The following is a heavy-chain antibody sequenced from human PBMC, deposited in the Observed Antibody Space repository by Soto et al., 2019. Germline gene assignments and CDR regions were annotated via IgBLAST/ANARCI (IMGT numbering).Heavy chain of an antibody. Sequence: GESLKISCKGSGYRFSSYWIAWVRQMPGKGLEWMGIIYPGDSDTRYSPSFQGQVTISADKSISTAYLQWSSLKASDTAMYYCASAIVGATTLDFDYWGQGTLVTVSS. CDR3: ASAIVGATTLDFDY. V-gene: IGHV5-51*01. D-gene: IGHD1-26*01. J-gene: IGHJ4*02. CDR2: IYPGDSDT. CDR1: GYRFSSYW.